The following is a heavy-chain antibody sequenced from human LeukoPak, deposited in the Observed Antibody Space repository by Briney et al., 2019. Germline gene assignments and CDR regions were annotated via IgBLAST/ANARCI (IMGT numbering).Heavy chain of an antibody. V-gene: IGHV1-18*01. J-gene: IGHJ4*02. CDR3: ARYSYGLYYFDY. Sequence: ASVKVSRKASGYTFADYGLSWVRQAPGQGLEWLGGISDYNGITNYADKFQGRVTMTTDTSTSTAYMELRSLRSDDTAVYYCARYSYGLYYFDYWGQGTLVTVSS. D-gene: IGHD5-18*01. CDR1: GYTFADYG. CDR2: ISDYNGIT.